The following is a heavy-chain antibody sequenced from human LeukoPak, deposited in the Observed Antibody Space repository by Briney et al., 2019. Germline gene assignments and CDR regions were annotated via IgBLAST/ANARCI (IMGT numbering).Heavy chain of an antibody. Sequence: SGTLSLTCAVSGDTIISTRWWSWVRQPPGKGLEWIGEIYHSGSTNYNPSLKSRVTMSVDKSKNHFSLKVTSVTAADTAVYCCAEYSQTDAFDIWGQGTMVTVSS. J-gene: IGHJ3*02. CDR3: AEYSQTDAFDI. CDR1: GDTIISTRW. CDR2: IYHSGST. V-gene: IGHV4-4*01. D-gene: IGHD6-6*01.